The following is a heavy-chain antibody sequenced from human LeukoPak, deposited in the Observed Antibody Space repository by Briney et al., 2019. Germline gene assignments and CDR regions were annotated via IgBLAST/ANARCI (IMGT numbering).Heavy chain of an antibody. CDR1: GFTFSSYA. Sequence: PGGSLRLSCAASGFTFSSYAMSWVRQAPGKGLEWVSGISGSGGRTYYADSVKGRFTISRDNSKNALYLQMNSLRAEDTAVYYCAKGYYDSSVYPNWFDPWGQGTLVTVSS. CDR3: AKGYYDSSVYPNWFDP. D-gene: IGHD3-22*01. V-gene: IGHV3-23*01. J-gene: IGHJ5*02. CDR2: ISGSGGRT.